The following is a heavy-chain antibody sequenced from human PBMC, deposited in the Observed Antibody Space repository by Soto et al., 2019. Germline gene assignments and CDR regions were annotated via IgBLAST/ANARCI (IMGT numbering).Heavy chain of an antibody. V-gene: IGHV4-34*01. J-gene: IGHJ5*02. Sequence: PSETLSLTCAVYGGSFSGYYWSWIRQPPGKGLEWIGEINHSGSTNYNPSLKSRVTISVDTSKNQFSLKLSSVTAADTAVYYCASMWFGESAPTNWFDPWGQGTLVTVSS. CDR2: INHSGST. CDR1: GGSFSGYY. D-gene: IGHD3-10*01. CDR3: ASMWFGESAPTNWFDP.